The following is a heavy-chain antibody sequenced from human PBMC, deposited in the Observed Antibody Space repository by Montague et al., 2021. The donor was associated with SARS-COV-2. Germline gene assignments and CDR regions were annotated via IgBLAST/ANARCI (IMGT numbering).Heavy chain of an antibody. V-gene: IGHV2-70*01. J-gene: IGHJ6*02. Sequence: PALVKPTQTLTLTCTFSGFSLSTSGMCVSWIRQPPGKALEWLALIDWDDDKYYSTSLKTRLTISKHTSKNQVVLTMTNMDPVDTATYYCARTHYDILTVSGYYGMDVWGQGTTVTVSS. CDR2: IDWDDDK. CDR3: ARTHYDILTVSGYYGMDV. CDR1: GFSLSTSGMC. D-gene: IGHD3-9*01.